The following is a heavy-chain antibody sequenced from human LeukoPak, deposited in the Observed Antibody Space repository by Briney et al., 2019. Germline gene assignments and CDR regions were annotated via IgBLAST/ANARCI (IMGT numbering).Heavy chain of an antibody. V-gene: IGHV3-21*01. CDR3: ARDLRLYAFDI. CDR1: GLTFSSYS. CDR2: ISSSSSYI. Sequence: KPGLTLRLSYAASGLTFSSYSMNWVPQAPGKGLEWVSAISSSSSYILCTDSVKGRFPIPGDDHKNRLHLQMNSLRAEDTAVYYCARDLRLYAFDIWGQGTMVTVSS. J-gene: IGHJ3*02. D-gene: IGHD3-16*01.